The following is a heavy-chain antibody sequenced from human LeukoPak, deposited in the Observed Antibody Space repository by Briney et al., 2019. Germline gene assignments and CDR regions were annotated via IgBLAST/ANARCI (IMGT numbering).Heavy chain of an antibody. V-gene: IGHV1-2*06. CDR1: GYTCTGYH. CDR3: ARDYCSSTSCLFDY. CDR2: INPNSGDT. J-gene: IGHJ4*02. D-gene: IGHD2-2*01. Sequence: ASVKVSCKASGYTCTGYHMHWVRQAPGQGLEWMGRINPNSGDTNSAQNFQGRVTMTRDTSISTAYMELSRLRSDDTAVYYCARDYCSSTSCLFDYWGQGTLVTVSS.